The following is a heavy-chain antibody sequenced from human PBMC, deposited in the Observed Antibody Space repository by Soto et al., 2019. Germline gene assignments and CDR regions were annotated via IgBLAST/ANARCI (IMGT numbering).Heavy chain of an antibody. CDR1: IGSISSGGYY. V-gene: IGHV4-31*03. CDR2: IYYSGST. CDR3: ARDTKAAAGFKDYYYGMDV. J-gene: IGHJ6*02. D-gene: IGHD6-13*01. Sequence: SLSITCTVSIGSISSGGYYWSWILQHPGKGLEWIGYIYYSGSTYYNPSLKSRVTISVDTSKNQFSLKLSSVTAADTAVYYCARDTKAAAGFKDYYYGMDVWGQGTTVTVSS.